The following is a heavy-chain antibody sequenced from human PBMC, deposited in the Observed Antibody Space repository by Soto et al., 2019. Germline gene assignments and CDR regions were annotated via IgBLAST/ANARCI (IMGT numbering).Heavy chain of an antibody. Sequence: GGSLRLSCAASGLTFSNYWMHWVRQAPGKGLEWISRINDDGSRTDYADSVEGRLTISRDNTKNTLYLQMNSLRAEDTAVYYCAMRFCSGSGCYPYFNFWRQGTQVTVSS. J-gene: IGHJ4*02. CDR3: AMRFCSGSGCYPYFNF. V-gene: IGHV3-74*01. D-gene: IGHD2-15*01. CDR2: INDDGSRT. CDR1: GLTFSNYW.